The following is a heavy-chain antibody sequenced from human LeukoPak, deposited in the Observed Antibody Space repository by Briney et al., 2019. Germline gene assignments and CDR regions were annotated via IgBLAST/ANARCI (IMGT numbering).Heavy chain of an antibody. CDR1: GYTFTSYY. J-gene: IGHJ4*02. V-gene: IGHV1-46*01. D-gene: IGHD3-16*02. Sequence: GASVKVSCKASGYTFTSYYMHWVRQAPGQGLEWMGIINPSGGSTSYAQKFQGRVTMTRDTSISTAYMELSRLRSDDTAVYYCARVFYYDYVWGSYRYTPSSDYWGQGTLVTVSS. CDR3: ARVFYYDYVWGSYRYTPSSDY. CDR2: INPSGGST.